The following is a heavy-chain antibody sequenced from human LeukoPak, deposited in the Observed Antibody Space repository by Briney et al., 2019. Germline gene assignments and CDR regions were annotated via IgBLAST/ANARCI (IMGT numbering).Heavy chain of an antibody. J-gene: IGHJ6*03. D-gene: IGHD6-19*01. CDR1: GGSFSGYY. CDR2: INHSGST. Sequence: SETLSLTCAVYGGSFSGYYWSWIRQPPGKGLEWIGEINHSGSTNYNPSLKSRVTISVDTSKNQFSLKLSSVTAADTAVYYCARKKQWLAYYYYYMDVWGKGTTVTVSS. V-gene: IGHV4-34*01. CDR3: ARKKQWLAYYYYYMDV.